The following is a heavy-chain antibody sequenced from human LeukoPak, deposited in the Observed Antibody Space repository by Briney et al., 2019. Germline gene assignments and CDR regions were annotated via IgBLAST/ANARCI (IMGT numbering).Heavy chain of an antibody. V-gene: IGHV4-61*02. CDR3: AMRERLAAAFDY. J-gene: IGHJ4*02. Sequence: SETLSLTCTVSGGSISSASYYWSWIRQPAGKGLEWIGRIYSSGSTNYNPSLKSRVTISVDTSKNQFSLRLSSVTAADTAVYYCAMRERLAAAFDYWGQGTLVTVSS. D-gene: IGHD6-13*01. CDR2: IYSSGST. CDR1: GGSISSASYY.